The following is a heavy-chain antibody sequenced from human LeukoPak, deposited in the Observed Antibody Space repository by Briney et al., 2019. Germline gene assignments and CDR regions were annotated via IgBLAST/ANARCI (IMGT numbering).Heavy chain of an antibody. V-gene: IGHV3-74*03. D-gene: IGHD6-25*01. CDR3: AREADDIGAWYMDV. CDR2: INGDGSST. J-gene: IGHJ6*03. CDR1: GFTLSSYW. Sequence: GGSLRLSCVASGFTLSSYWMHWVRQAPGKGLVWVSRINGDGSSTTYADSVKGRFTISRDNTKNTLYLQMNSLRAEDTAVYYCAREADDIGAWYMDVWGKGTTVIVSS.